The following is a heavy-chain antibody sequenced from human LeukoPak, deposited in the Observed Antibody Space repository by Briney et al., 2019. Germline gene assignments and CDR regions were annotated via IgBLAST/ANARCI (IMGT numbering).Heavy chain of an antibody. D-gene: IGHD3-16*02. CDR3: ASGLLGRVIPPDFDY. V-gene: IGHV4-34*01. CDR1: GGSFSGYY. CDR2: INHSGST. Sequence: PSETLSLTCAVYGGSFSGYYWSWIRQPPGKGLEWIVEINHSGSTNYNPSLKSRVTILVDTSKNQFALKLSSVTAADTAVYYCASGLLGRVIPPDFDYWGQGTLVTVSS. J-gene: IGHJ4*02.